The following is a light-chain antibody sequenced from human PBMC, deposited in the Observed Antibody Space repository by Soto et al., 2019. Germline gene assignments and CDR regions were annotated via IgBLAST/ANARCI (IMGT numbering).Light chain of an antibody. Sequence: DIQMTQSPSSLSASLGDRVTITCRASQSISTYLNWYQQKPGKAPKVLIHAASSLQSGVPSRFSGSGSGTDFTLTISRLQPEDFATYYCQQSYTSPSFGQGTKLEIK. CDR2: AAS. J-gene: IGKJ2*01. CDR1: QSISTY. CDR3: QQSYTSPS. V-gene: IGKV1-39*01.